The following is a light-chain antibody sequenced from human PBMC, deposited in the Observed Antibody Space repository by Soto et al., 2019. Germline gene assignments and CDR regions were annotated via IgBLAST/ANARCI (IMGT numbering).Light chain of an antibody. J-gene: IGKJ3*01. Sequence: DVQMTQSPSSVSASVGDRVTITCRASQGVGNWLAWYQRKPGKAPKLLIYAASTLLSGVPSRFSGNGSGTDFTLTISSLQTEDFATYSCQQANTFPVTFGPGTKVDIK. V-gene: IGKV1D-12*01. CDR3: QQANTFPVT. CDR1: QGVGNW. CDR2: AAS.